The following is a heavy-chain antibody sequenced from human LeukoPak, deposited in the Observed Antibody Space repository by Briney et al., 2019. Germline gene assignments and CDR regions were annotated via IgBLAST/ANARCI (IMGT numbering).Heavy chain of an antibody. CDR3: ARGGQIYDFWIGYYYYYYMDV. V-gene: IGHV1-8*01. Sequence: GASVKGSCKASGYTFISYDINWVREATGQGLEWMGWINPNSGNTGYAQRFQDRVTITRNTSINTVYMELSSLRSEDTAVYYCARGGQIYDFWIGYYYYYYMDVWGKGTTVTVSS. D-gene: IGHD3-3*01. CDR2: INPNSGNT. J-gene: IGHJ6*03. CDR1: GYTFISYD.